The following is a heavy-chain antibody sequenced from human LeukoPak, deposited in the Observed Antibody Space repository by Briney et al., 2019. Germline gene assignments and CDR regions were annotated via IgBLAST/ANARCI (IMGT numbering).Heavy chain of an antibody. CDR1: GYTFTSYD. D-gene: IGHD3-10*01. V-gene: IGHV1-8*01. J-gene: IGHJ4*02. CDR2: MNPNSGNT. CDR3: ARGLGLVRGVIITSFDY. Sequence: ASAKVSCKASGYTFTSYDINWVRQATGQGLEWMGWMNPNSGNTGYAQKFQGRVTMTRNTSISTAYMELSSLRSEDTAVYYCARGLGLVRGVIITSFDYWGQGTLVTVSS.